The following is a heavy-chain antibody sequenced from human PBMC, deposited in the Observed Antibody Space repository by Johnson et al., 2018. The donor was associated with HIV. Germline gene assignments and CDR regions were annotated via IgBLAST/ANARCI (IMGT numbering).Heavy chain of an antibody. J-gene: IGHJ3*02. V-gene: IGHV3-30*04. Sequence: QVQLMESGGGVVQPGRSLRLSCAASGFTFSNYALHWVRQAPGKGLEWVAVISYDGSNKYYADSVTGRFTISRDNSKNTLYLQMNSLKTEDTAVYYCTTDGDEEAKNPGLDIWGQGTMVTVSS. CDR3: TTDGDEEAKNPGLDI. CDR1: GFTFSNYA. D-gene: IGHD7-27*01. CDR2: ISYDGSNK.